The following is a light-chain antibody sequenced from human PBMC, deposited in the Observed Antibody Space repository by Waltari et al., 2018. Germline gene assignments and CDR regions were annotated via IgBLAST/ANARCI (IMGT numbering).Light chain of an antibody. CDR1: QPISSF. CDR3: QQANSFPPLT. Sequence: DIQMTQSPSSVSASVGDRVTITCRASQPISSFLSWYQQKPGKAPKLLIYAAFSLQSGVPLRVRGSGSGTDVTLTISSLQPEDSAIYFCQQANSFPPLTFGGGTKVEIK. V-gene: IGKV1-12*01. CDR2: AAF. J-gene: IGKJ4*01.